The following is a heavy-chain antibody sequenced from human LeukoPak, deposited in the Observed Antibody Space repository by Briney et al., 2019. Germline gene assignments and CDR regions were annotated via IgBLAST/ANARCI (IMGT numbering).Heavy chain of an antibody. CDR2: IYYSGST. D-gene: IGHD1-7*01. CDR3: ARGTGTTWLDY. V-gene: IGHV4-59*01. Sequence: SETLSLTCTVSGGSISSYYWSWIRQPPGKGLEWIGYIYYSGSTNYNPSLKSRVAISVDTSKNQFSLKLSSVTAADTAVCYCARGTGTTWLDYWGQGTLVTVSS. CDR1: GGSISSYY. J-gene: IGHJ4*02.